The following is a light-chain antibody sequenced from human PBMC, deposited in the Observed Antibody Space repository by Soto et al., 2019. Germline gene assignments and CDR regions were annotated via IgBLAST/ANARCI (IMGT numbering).Light chain of an antibody. J-gene: IGKJ2*01. CDR1: QSIDSW. V-gene: IGKV1-5*01. CDR3: QQYRGKPFT. Sequence: DIQMTQSPSTLSASVGDRVTIARRASQSIDSWWAWYQQKPGKAPKFLIYDASDLESGVPSRFSGSGSGTECTLTISSLQPDDFATYYCQQYRGKPFTFGQGTKVEIK. CDR2: DAS.